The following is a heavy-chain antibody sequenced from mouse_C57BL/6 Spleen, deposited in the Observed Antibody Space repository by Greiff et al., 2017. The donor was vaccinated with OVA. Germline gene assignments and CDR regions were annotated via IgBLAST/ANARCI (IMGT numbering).Heavy chain of an antibody. D-gene: IGHD2-14*01. CDR3: TRDRGTWAWFAY. CDR1: GFTFSSYA. V-gene: IGHV5-9-1*02. J-gene: IGHJ3*01. CDR2: ISSGGDYI. Sequence: EVKLVESGEGLVKPGGSLKLSCAASGFTFSSYAMSWVRQTPEKRLEWVAYISSGGDYIYYADTVKGRFTISRDNARNTLYLQMSSLKSEDTAMYYCTRDRGTWAWFAYWGQGTLVTVSA.